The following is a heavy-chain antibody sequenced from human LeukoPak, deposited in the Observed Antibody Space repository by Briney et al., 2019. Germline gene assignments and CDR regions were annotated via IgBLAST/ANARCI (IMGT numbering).Heavy chain of an antibody. CDR2: SYYSGRT. CDR3: ARHRTAINRHGPYEAFDI. Sequence: SETLSLTCTVSGVSISSSDYYWGWVRQPPGKGLEWIGSSYYSGRTYYNPPLKPRVTIPEDTSKNQFSLKLSFVTAADSAVYYCARHRTAINRHGPYEAFDIWGQGTLVTVSS. J-gene: IGHJ4*02. V-gene: IGHV4-39*01. CDR1: GVSISSSDYY. D-gene: IGHD3-22*01.